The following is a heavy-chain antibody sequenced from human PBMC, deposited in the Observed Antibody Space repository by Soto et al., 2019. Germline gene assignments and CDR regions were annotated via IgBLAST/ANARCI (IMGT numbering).Heavy chain of an antibody. V-gene: IGHV4-59*08. CDR3: ARQGAAYYDFWSGYPKGENWFDP. Sequence: SETLSLTCTVSGGSISSYYWSWIRQPPGKGLEWIGYIYYSGSTNYNPSLKSRVTISVDTSKNQFSLKLSSVTAADTAVYYCARQGAAYYDFWSGYPKGENWFDPWGQGTLVTVSS. D-gene: IGHD3-3*01. CDR1: GGSISSYY. CDR2: IYYSGST. J-gene: IGHJ5*02.